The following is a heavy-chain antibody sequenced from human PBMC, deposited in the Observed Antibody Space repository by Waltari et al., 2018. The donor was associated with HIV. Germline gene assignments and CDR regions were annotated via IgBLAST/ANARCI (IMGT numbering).Heavy chain of an antibody. CDR2: IDWDDDK. J-gene: IGHJ4*02. D-gene: IGHD3-22*01. Sequence: QVTLRESGPALVKPTQTLTLTCTFSGFSLSTSGMCVSWIRQPPGKALEWLARIDWDDDKYYSTSLKTRLTISKDTSKNQVVLTMTNMDPVDTATYYCARTQQYHYYDSSGYPYYFDYWGQGTLVTVSS. V-gene: IGHV2-70*15. CDR3: ARTQQYHYYDSSGYPYYFDY. CDR1: GFSLSTSGMC.